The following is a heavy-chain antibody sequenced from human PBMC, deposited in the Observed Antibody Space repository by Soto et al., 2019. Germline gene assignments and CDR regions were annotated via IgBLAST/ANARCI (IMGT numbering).Heavy chain of an antibody. J-gene: IGHJ4*02. CDR3: TGQIASGH. V-gene: IGHV3-30*03. CDR1: GFSFSNSG. D-gene: IGHD2-8*02. CDR2: ISFDGNTQ. Sequence: QVQLVESGGGVVQPGRSLRLSCAASGFSFSNSGMHWVRQAPGNGLEWVAVISFDGNTQFYADSVKGRFSISRDNSKNTLYLDMNSLRADDAAVYYCTGQIASGHWGQGTLVTVSS.